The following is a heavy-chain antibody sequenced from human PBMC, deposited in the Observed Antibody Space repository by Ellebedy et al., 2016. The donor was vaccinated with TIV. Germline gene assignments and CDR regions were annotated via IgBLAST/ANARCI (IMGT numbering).Heavy chain of an antibody. CDR3: ARGWKQLVPWYFDL. J-gene: IGHJ2*01. CDR2: ISAYNGNT. V-gene: IGHV1-18*01. CDR1: GYTFTSYG. D-gene: IGHD6-6*01. Sequence: AASVKVSCKASGYTFTSYGIRWVRQAPGQGLEWMGWISAYNGNTNYAQKLQGRVTMTTDTSTSTAYMELRSLRSDDTAVYYWARGWKQLVPWYFDLWGRGTLVTVSS.